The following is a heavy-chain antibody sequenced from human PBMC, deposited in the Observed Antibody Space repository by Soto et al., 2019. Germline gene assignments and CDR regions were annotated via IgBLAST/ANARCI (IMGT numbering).Heavy chain of an antibody. CDR3: ARKVTTGYYFDL. D-gene: IGHD4-4*01. J-gene: IGHJ4*02. V-gene: IGHV4-31*03. Sequence: QVQLQESGPGLVKPSQTLSLTCTVSGGSISTSYYYWSWIRQHPGKGLEWIGYIYYSGSTYYNPSLKSRVTISVDTSKNQFSLKLSSVTAADTALYYCARKVTTGYYFDLWGQGTQVTVSS. CDR2: IYYSGST. CDR1: GGSISTSYYY.